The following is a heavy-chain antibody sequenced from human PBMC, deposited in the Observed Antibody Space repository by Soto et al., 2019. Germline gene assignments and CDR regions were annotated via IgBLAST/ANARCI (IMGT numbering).Heavy chain of an antibody. CDR1: GGSISSSSYY. Sequence: SETLSLTCTVSGGSISSSSYYWGWIRQPPGKGLEWIGSIYYSGSTYYNPSLKSRVTLSVDTSKNQFSLKLSSVTAADTAVYYCARHVKSKNILRYCSGGSCYSWWFDPWGQGTLVTVSS. CDR3: ARHVKSKNILRYCSGGSCYSWWFDP. D-gene: IGHD2-15*01. V-gene: IGHV4-39*01. J-gene: IGHJ5*02. CDR2: IYYSGST.